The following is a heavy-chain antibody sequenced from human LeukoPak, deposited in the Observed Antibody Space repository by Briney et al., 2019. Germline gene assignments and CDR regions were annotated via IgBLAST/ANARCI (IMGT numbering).Heavy chain of an antibody. V-gene: IGHV3-53*01. CDR3: ARDHDNYFDY. Sequence: PGGSLRLSCAASGFTVSSNYMTWVRQAPGKGLEWVSVIYSGGSTYYPDSVKGRFTISRDNSKNTLYLQMNSLRAEDTAVYYCARDHDNYFDYWGREPWSPSPQ. J-gene: IGHJ4*02. CDR1: GFTVSSNY. CDR2: IYSGGST.